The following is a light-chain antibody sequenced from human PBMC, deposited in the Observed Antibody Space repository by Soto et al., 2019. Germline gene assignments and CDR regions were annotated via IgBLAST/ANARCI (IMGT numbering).Light chain of an antibody. CDR2: GAS. J-gene: IGKJ5*01. V-gene: IGKV3-20*01. Sequence: EIVLTQSPGTLSLSPGERATLSCRASQSVSSSYLAWYQQKHGQAPRLLIYGASSRATGIPDRFSGSGSGTDFTLTISRLEPEDFAVYDCQQYGSSPINFGQGTRLEIK. CDR1: QSVSSSY. CDR3: QQYGSSPIN.